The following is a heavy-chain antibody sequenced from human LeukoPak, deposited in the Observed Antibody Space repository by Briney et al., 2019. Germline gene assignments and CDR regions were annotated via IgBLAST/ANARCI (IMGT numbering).Heavy chain of an antibody. CDR2: ISYDGSNK. Sequence: AGGSLRLSCAASGFTFSSYAMHWVRQAPGKGLEWVAVISYDGSNKYYADSVKGQFTISRDNSKNTLYLQMNSLRAEDTAVYYCARRADSSSWYRNYMDVWGKGTTVTVSS. V-gene: IGHV3-30*04. D-gene: IGHD6-13*01. J-gene: IGHJ6*03. CDR1: GFTFSSYA. CDR3: ARRADSSSWYRNYMDV.